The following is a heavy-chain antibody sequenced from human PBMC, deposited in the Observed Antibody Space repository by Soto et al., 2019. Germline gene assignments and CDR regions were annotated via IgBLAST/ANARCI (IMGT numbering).Heavy chain of an antibody. CDR1: GFDFTYYA. V-gene: IGHV3-30*18. CDR3: AKDEGVGDNLGLFDS. D-gene: IGHD1-26*01. Sequence: QVQLVESGGGAVQPGESLRLSCVASGFDFTYYAMHWVRQAPGKGLESVAVMSSDGSKIHHTDSVKGRFTISRDNSKNPLYLQVNSLRKEDTAVYFGAKDEGVGDNLGLFDSWGQGTLVSVSS. J-gene: IGHJ4*02. CDR2: MSSDGSKI.